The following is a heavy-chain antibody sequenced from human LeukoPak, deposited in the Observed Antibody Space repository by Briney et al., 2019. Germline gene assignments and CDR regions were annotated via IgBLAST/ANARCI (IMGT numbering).Heavy chain of an antibody. CDR1: GFTVSSNY. CDR3: ARGATYYYDSSGRPDY. D-gene: IGHD3-22*01. J-gene: IGHJ4*02. V-gene: IGHV3-53*01. Sequence: GGSLRLSCAASGFTVSSNYMSWVRQAPGKGLEWVSVIYSGGSIYYADSVKGRFTISRDNSKNTLYLQMNSLRAEDTAVYYCARGATYYYDSSGRPDYWGQGTLVTVSS. CDR2: IYSGGSI.